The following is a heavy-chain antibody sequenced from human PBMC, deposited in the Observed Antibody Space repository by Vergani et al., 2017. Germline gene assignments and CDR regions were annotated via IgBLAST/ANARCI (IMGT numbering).Heavy chain of an antibody. D-gene: IGHD3-10*01. V-gene: IGHV3-23*03. CDR2: IYSGGSST. CDR3: AKGFTKGAWFDY. CDR1: GFTFSSYA. Sequence: EVQLLESGGGLVQPGGSLRLSCAASGFTFSSYAMSWVRQAPGKGLEWVSVIYSGGSSTYYADSVKGRFTISRDNSKNTLYLQMNSLRAEDTAVYHCAKGFTKGAWFDYWGQGTLVTVSS. J-gene: IGHJ4*02.